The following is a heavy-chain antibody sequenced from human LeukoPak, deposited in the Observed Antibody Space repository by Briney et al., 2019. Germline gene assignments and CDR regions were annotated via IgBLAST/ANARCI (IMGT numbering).Heavy chain of an antibody. V-gene: IGHV3-9*01. CDR3: AKDGHSSSWSRYFDY. J-gene: IGHJ4*02. Sequence: PGRSLRLSCAASGFTFDDYAMPWVRQAPGKGLEWVSGISWNSGSIGYADSVKGRFTISRDNAKNSLYLQMNSLRAEDTALYYCAKDGHSSSWSRYFDYWGQGTLVTVSS. CDR1: GFTFDDYA. D-gene: IGHD6-13*01. CDR2: ISWNSGSI.